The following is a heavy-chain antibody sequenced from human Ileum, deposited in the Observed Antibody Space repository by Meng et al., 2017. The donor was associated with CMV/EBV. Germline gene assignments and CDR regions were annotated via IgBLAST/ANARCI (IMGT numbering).Heavy chain of an antibody. CDR3: TTLTY. Sequence: GESLKISCAASGFTFSKDWMNWVRQAPGKGLEWVGRIKSKTDGGATDYAAPVKGRFTISRDDSKNTLYLEMNSLKSEDTAVYYCTTLTYWGHGNLVTVSS. CDR1: GFTFSKDW. CDR2: IKSKTDGGAT. V-gene: IGHV3-15*01. J-gene: IGHJ4*01.